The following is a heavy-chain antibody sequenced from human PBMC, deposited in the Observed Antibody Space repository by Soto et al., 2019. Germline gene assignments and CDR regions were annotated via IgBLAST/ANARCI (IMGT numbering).Heavy chain of an antibody. V-gene: IGHV1-3*01. Sequence: GASVKVSCKASGYTFTTYSLHCVRQAPGQSLAWLGWINVGNGDTKYSQEFQGRVTITRDTSASTVYMELTDLRSEDTAIYYCAISTNWDRPFDFWGQGTLVTVSS. D-gene: IGHD7-27*01. CDR3: AISTNWDRPFDF. CDR2: INVGNGDT. J-gene: IGHJ4*02. CDR1: GYTFTTYS.